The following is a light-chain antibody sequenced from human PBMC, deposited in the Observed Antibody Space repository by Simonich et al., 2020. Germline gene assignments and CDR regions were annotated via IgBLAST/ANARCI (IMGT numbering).Light chain of an antibody. V-gene: IGKV4-1*01. Sequence: DIVMTQSPDSLAVSLCERATINCKSSQSVLYSSNNKNYLACYQQKPGQPPKLLIYWASTRESGVPDRFSGSGSGTDVTLTISSLQAEDVAVYYCQQYYSTPYTFGQGTKLEIK. CDR3: QQYYSTPYT. CDR2: WAS. J-gene: IGKJ2*01. CDR1: QSVLYSSNNKNY.